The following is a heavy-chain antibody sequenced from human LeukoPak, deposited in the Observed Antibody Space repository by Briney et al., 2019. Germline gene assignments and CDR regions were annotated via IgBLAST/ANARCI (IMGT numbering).Heavy chain of an antibody. Sequence: PGGSLRLSCAASGFNVSDNYMSWVRQAPGKGLEWVSVIYTGGTTYYADSVKGRFTISRDTSKNTLYLQMNSLRAEDTAVYYCAKTTWGSMFAYWGQGTLVTVSS. D-gene: IGHD1-7*01. CDR3: AKTTWGSMFAY. CDR1: GFNVSDNY. CDR2: IYTGGTT. V-gene: IGHV3-53*01. J-gene: IGHJ4*02.